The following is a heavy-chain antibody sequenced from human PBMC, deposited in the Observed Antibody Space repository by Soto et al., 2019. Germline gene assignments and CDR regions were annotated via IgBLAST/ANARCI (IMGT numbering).Heavy chain of an antibody. CDR1: GFTFSSYG. D-gene: IGHD6-6*01. V-gene: IGHV3-30*18. Sequence: QVQLVESGGGVVQPGRSLRLSCAASGFTFSSYGMHWVRQAPGKGLEGVAVISYDGSNKYYADSVKGRFTISRDNSKNTLYLQMNSLRAEATAVYYCAKVSKYSSSSPYYYGMDVWGQGTTVTVSS. CDR3: AKVSKYSSSSPYYYGMDV. J-gene: IGHJ6*02. CDR2: ISYDGSNK.